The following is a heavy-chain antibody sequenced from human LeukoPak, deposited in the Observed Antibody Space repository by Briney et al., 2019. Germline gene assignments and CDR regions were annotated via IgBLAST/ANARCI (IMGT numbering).Heavy chain of an antibody. V-gene: IGHV3-21*01. D-gene: IGHD5-18*01. CDR3: ARAPTYSYGYAFDAFDI. J-gene: IGHJ3*02. CDR1: GFTFSSYS. CDR2: ISSSSSYI. Sequence: GGSLRLSCAASGFTFSSYSMNWVRQAPGKGLEWVSSISSSSSYIYYADSVKGRFTISRDNAKNSLYLQMNSLRAEDTAVYYCARAPTYSYGYAFDAFDIWGQGTMVTVSS.